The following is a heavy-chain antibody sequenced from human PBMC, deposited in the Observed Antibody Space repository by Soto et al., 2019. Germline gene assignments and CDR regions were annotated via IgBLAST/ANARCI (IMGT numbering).Heavy chain of an antibody. J-gene: IGHJ6*03. CDR2: IYYSGST. D-gene: IGHD6-19*01. Sequence: PSETLSLTCTVSGGSISSYYWSWIRQPPGKGLEWIGYIYYSGSTNYNPSLKSRVTISVDTSKNQFSLKLSSVTAADTAVYYCASGIAVAGPYYYYYMDVWGKGTTVTVSS. CDR3: ASGIAVAGPYYYYYMDV. V-gene: IGHV4-59*01. CDR1: GGSISSYY.